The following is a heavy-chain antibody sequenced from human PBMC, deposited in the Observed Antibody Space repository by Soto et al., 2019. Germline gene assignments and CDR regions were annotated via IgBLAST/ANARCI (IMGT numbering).Heavy chain of an antibody. CDR2: IYSGGYT. V-gene: IGHV3-66*01. CDR3: ASGYYDSSGDCHSFGY. CDR1: GFTVSSNC. D-gene: IGHD3-22*01. J-gene: IGHJ4*02. Sequence: PGGSLRLSCAASGFTVSSNCMTWVRQAPGKGLEWVSIIYSGGYTYYADSVKGRFTISRDNSKNTLYLQMNSLRAEDTAVYYCASGYYDSSGDCHSFGYWGQGTLVTVSS.